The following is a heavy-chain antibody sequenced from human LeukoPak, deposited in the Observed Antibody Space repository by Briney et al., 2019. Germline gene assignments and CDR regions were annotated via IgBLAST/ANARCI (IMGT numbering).Heavy chain of an antibody. Sequence: GGSLRLSCAASGFTFSSDAMSWVRQAPGKGLEWVSAISGSGGSTYYADSVKGRFTISRDNSKNTLYLQMNSLRAEDTAVYYCATKHNDYVWGSYRSLCFDPWGQGTLVTVSS. CDR2: ISGSGGST. D-gene: IGHD3-16*02. CDR1: GFTFSSDA. CDR3: ATKHNDYVWGSYRSLCFDP. V-gene: IGHV3-23*01. J-gene: IGHJ5*02.